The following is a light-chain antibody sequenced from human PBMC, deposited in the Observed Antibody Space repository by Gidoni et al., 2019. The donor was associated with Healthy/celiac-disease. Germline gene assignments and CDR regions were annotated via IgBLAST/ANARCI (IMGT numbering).Light chain of an antibody. V-gene: IGLV2-23*02. Sequence: QSDLTQPASVSVSPGQSITISCTGTSSDVGSYNLVPWYQQHPGKAPKLMIYEVSKRPSGVANRCSGSKTGNTASLTISGLQAEDEADYYCCSYAGSSTFVVFGGGTKLTVL. CDR3: CSYAGSSTFVV. CDR2: EVS. CDR1: SSDVGSYNL. J-gene: IGLJ2*01.